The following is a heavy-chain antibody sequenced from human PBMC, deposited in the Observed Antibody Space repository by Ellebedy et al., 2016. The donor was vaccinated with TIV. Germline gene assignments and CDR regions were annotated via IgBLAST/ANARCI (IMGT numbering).Heavy chain of an antibody. D-gene: IGHD3-16*01. V-gene: IGHV6-1*01. CDR2: TYYRSKWNN. CDR1: GDSVSTDIG. J-gene: IGHJ6*02. CDR3: ARGWFGSGMGV. Sequence: PCVISGDSVSTDIGWNWIRQSPSRGLEWLGRTYYRSKWNNDYAVSLKSRITINPDTSKNQFSLQLNSVTPEDTAVYYCARGWFGSGMGVWGQGTTVTVSS.